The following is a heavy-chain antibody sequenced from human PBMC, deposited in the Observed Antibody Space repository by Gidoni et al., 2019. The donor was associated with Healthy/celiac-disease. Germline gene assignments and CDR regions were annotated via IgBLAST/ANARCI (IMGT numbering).Heavy chain of an antibody. CDR2: FDPEDGET. CDR1: GYTLPDLS. CDR3: ATALLRYFDWPYPRDY. V-gene: IGHV1-24*01. J-gene: IGHJ4*02. Sequence: QVHLVPSGTEVKKPGASVQLSCKFSGYTLPDLSMHWVRQAPGKGLEWMVGFDPEDGETIYAQKFQGRVTMTEDTSTDTAYMELISLRSEDTAVYYCATALLRYFDWPYPRDYWGQGTLVTVSS. D-gene: IGHD3-9*01.